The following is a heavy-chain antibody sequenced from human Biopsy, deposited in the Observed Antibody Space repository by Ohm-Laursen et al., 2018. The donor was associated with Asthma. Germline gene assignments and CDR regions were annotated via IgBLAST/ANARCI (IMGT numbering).Heavy chain of an antibody. D-gene: IGHD2-2*01. CDR2: ISPIFGSS. V-gene: IGHV1-69*06. CDR1: GGMFGNYA. CDR3: ASPSASRDILYYYYHMDV. J-gene: IGHJ6*02. Sequence: GASVKVSCKASGGMFGNYAISWVRQAPGLGLEWMGGISPIFGSSNYAQRFQGRVTITADIFTRTVYMELSGLRFDDTAIYYCASPSASRDILYYYYHMDVWGQGTTVIVSS.